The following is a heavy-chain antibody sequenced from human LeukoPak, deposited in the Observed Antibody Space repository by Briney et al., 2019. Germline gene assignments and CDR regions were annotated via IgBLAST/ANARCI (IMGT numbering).Heavy chain of an antibody. Sequence: ASVKDSCKASGYTFTGYYMHWVRQAPGQGLEWMGWINHNSGGTNYAQKFQGRVTMTRDTSISTAYMELSRLRSDDTAVYYCARGVFSGVWLYYYYMDVWGKGTTVTVSS. CDR2: INHNSGGT. V-gene: IGHV1-2*02. J-gene: IGHJ6*03. CDR1: GYTFTGYY. CDR3: ARGVFSGVWLYYYYMDV. D-gene: IGHD2-8*02.